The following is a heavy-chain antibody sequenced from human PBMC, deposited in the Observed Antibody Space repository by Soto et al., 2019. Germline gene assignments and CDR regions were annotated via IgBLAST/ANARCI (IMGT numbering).Heavy chain of an antibody. V-gene: IGHV3-23*01. CDR2: ITRTDST. CDR1: GFTFSNYA. J-gene: IGHJ4*02. Sequence: GGSLRLSCTASGFTFSNYAVSGVRQAPGKGLEWVSAITRTDSTYYADSVKGRFTISRDNSRNTLYLQMNSRGAEDAALYYCAKALVGDVGATDYWGQGTLVTVSS. D-gene: IGHD1-26*01. CDR3: AKALVGDVGATDY.